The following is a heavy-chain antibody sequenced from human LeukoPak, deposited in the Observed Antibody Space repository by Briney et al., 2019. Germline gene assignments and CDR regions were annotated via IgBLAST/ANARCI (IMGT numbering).Heavy chain of an antibody. D-gene: IGHD3-16*02. CDR3: ARGGYDYIWGSYRCNWFDP. J-gene: IGHJ5*02. CDR2: INHSGST. V-gene: IGHV4-34*01. CDR1: GGSFSGYY. Sequence: SETLSLTCAVYGGSFSGYYWSWIRQPPGKGLEWIGEINHSGSTNYNPSLKSRVTISVDTSKNQFSLKLSSVTAADTAVYYCARGGYDYIWGSYRCNWFDPWGQGTLVTVSS.